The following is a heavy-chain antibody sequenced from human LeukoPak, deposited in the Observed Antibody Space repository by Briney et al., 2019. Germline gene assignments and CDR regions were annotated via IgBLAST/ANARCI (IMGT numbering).Heavy chain of an antibody. Sequence: PGGSLRLSCAASGFIFSDYWMHWVRQAPGKGLVWVSRLNSGGSSTIYADSAKGRFTISRDNAKNTLYLQMNSLRAEDTAVYYCARGLGGTGDHWGQGTLVTVSS. CDR3: ARGLGGTGDH. J-gene: IGHJ4*02. CDR2: LNSGGSST. CDR1: GFIFSDYW. V-gene: IGHV3-74*01. D-gene: IGHD3-10*01.